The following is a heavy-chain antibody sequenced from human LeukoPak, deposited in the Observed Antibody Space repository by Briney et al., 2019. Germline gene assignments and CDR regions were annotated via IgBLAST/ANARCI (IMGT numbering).Heavy chain of an antibody. CDR2: IIPILGIA. CDR1: GGTFSSHT. J-gene: IGHJ1*01. Sequence: GASVKVSCKASGGTFSSHTISWVRQAPGQGLEWMGRIIPILGIANYAQKFQGRVTITADKSTSTAYMELSSLRSEDTAVYYCARDRAVSSGGWFTTEYFQHWGQGTLVTVSS. V-gene: IGHV1-69*04. D-gene: IGHD6-19*01. CDR3: ARDRAVSSGGWFTTEYFQH.